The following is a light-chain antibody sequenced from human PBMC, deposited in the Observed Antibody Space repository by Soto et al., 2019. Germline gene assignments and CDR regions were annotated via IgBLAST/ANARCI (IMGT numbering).Light chain of an antibody. CDR3: CSFAGSVSWV. CDR1: SRDVGGYNY. Sequence: QSALTQPRSVSGSPGQSVTISCNGTSRDVGGYNYVSWYQQHPGKAPKLMSYDVSKWPSGVPDRFSGSKSGNTASLTISGLQAEDEADYYCCSFAGSVSWVFGGGTKLTV. J-gene: IGLJ3*02. CDR2: DVS. V-gene: IGLV2-11*01.